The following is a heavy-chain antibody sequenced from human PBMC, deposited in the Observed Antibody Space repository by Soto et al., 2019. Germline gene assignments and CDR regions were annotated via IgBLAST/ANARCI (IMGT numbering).Heavy chain of an antibody. CDR1: GFTFSSYS. CDR2: ISGSGGST. V-gene: IGHV3-23*01. J-gene: IGHJ4*02. CDR3: AKVPRLRYSAKFDY. D-gene: IGHD3-9*01. Sequence: GGSLRLSCAASGFTFSSYSMNWVRQAPGKGLEWVSAISGSGGSTYYADSVKGRFTISRDNSKNTLYLQMNSLRAEDTAVYYCAKVPRLRYSAKFDYWGQGTLVTVSS.